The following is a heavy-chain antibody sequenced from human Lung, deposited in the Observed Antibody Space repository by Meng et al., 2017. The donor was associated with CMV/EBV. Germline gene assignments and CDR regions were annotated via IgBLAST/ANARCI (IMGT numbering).Heavy chain of an antibody. V-gene: IGHV4-39*07. CDR2: IHYTGST. CDR1: LGSISSGSYY. J-gene: IGHJ4*02. D-gene: IGHD6-19*01. Sequence: SXTLSLGSISSGSYYWGWLRQPPGKGLEWIGSIHYTGSTNYNPSLKTRVSISEDTSKNEFSLTLTSVTAADTAVYYCARTQWHVGYFDNWGQGTLVTVSS. CDR3: ARTQWHVGYFDN.